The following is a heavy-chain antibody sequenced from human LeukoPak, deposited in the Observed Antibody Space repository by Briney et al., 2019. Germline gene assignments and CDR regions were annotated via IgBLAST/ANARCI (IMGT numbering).Heavy chain of an antibody. CDR3: ARDMATADLDY. Sequence: ASVKVSCKASGYTFTGYYMHWVRQAPGQGLEWMGWINANSGVTRYSQRFQGRFTVTRDTSISTANMELSSLRSDDTAVYYCARDMATADLDYWGQGTLVTVSS. CDR2: INANSGVT. D-gene: IGHD6-13*01. V-gene: IGHV1-2*02. J-gene: IGHJ4*02. CDR1: GYTFTGYY.